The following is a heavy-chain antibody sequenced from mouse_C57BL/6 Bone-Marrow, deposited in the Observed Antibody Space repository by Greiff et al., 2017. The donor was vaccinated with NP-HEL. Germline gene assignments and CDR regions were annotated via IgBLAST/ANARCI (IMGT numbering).Heavy chain of an antibody. J-gene: IGHJ2*01. CDR3: ERELGRGGYFDY. Sequence: QVQLQQPGAELVRPGSSVKLSCKASGYTFTSYWMDWVKQRPGQGLEWIGNIYPSDSETHYNQKFKDKATLPVDKSSSTAYMQLSSLTSEDSAVYYCERELGRGGYFDYWGQGTTLTVSS. CDR1: GYTFTSYW. V-gene: IGHV1-61*01. CDR2: IYPSDSET. D-gene: IGHD4-1*01.